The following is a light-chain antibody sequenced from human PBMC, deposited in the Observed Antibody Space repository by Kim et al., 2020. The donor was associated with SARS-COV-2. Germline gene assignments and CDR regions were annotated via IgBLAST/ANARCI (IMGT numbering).Light chain of an antibody. J-gene: IGLJ2*01. CDR1: SLRSYY. V-gene: IGLV3-19*01. CDR3: NSRGSNDNVL. Sequence: SSELTQDPDVSVALGQTVRITCQGDSLRSYYATWYQQKPGQAPIVVIYGKNNRPSGIPDRLSGSSSGDTASLTITGTQAGDEADYYCNSRGSNDNVLFGG. CDR2: GKN.